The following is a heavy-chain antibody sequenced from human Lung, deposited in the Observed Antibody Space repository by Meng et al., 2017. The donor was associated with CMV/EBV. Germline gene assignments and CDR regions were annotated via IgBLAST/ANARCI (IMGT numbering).Heavy chain of an antibody. CDR1: GFTFGDYA. J-gene: IGHJ4*02. V-gene: IGHV3-49*04. CDR3: ARGSGSPEQ. D-gene: IGHD3-10*01. Sequence: SCTASGFTFGDYAMTWVRQAPGKRLEWIGFIRNRTRGGTTEYAASVKGRFSILRDDSKSIAYLQMDSVKIEDTGVYFCARGSGSPEQWGQGTLVTVSS. CDR2: IRNRTRGGTT.